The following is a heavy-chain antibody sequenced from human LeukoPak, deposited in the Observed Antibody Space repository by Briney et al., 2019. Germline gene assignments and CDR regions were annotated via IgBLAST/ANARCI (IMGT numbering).Heavy chain of an antibody. CDR2: IIPIFGTA. D-gene: IGHD3-22*01. Sequence: SVKVSCKASGGTFSSYAISWVRQAPGQGREWMGGIIPIFGTANYAQKFQGRVTITTDESTSTAYMELSRLRSEDTAVYSCARAESGDDYDSSGYYSLSLDYWGQGTLVTVSS. CDR3: ARAESGDDYDSSGYYSLSLDY. J-gene: IGHJ4*02. CDR1: GGTFSSYA. V-gene: IGHV1-69*05.